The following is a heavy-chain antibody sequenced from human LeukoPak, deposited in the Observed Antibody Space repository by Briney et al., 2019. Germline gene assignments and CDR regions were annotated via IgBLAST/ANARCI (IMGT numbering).Heavy chain of an antibody. V-gene: IGHV3-30*02. J-gene: IGHJ4*02. D-gene: IGHD3-3*01. CDR1: GFTFSGYG. CDR2: IRYDGSNK. CDR3: AKGYDFWSGYYCDY. Sequence: GGSLRLSCAASGFTFSGYGMHLVRQAPGKGLEWVAFIRYDGSNKYYADSVKGRFTISRDNSKNTLYLQMNSLRAEDTAVYYCAKGYDFWSGYYCDYWGQGTLVTVSS.